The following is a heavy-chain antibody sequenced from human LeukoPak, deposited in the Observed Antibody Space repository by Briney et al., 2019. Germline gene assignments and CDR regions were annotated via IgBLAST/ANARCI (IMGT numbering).Heavy chain of an antibody. Sequence: ASVKVSCKASGYTFTGYYMHWVRQAPGQGLEWMGWINPNSGGTNYAQKFQGRVTMTRDTSISTAYMELSRLRSDDTAVYYCARVARYYDSSGYYSSTLMGYWGQGTLVAASS. CDR1: GYTFTGYY. D-gene: IGHD3-22*01. CDR2: INPNSGGT. J-gene: IGHJ4*02. V-gene: IGHV1-2*02. CDR3: ARVARYYDSSGYYSSTLMGY.